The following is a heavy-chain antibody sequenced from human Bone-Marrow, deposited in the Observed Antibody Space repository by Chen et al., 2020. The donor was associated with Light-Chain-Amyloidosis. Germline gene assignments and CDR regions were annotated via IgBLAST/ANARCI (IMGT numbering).Heavy chain of an antibody. J-gene: IGHJ4*02. CDR2: IYPGDSYA. V-gene: IGHV5-51*01. CDR3: ARRRDGYNFDY. D-gene: IGHD5-12*01. Sequence: EVQLEQSVPEVKKPGESRKISCKGSGYTFPNYWIGWVRQMPGKGLEWMGVIYPGDSYASYSPSFEGQVTISADKSISTAYRQWRSLKASDTAMYYWARRRDGYNFDYWGQGTLVTVSS. CDR1: GYTFPNYW.